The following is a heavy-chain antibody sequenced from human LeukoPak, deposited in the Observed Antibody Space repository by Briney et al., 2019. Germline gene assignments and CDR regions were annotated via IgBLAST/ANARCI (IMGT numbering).Heavy chain of an antibody. CDR3: ARYNMLVYCGGDCYYYFDY. CDR2: IYYSGST. J-gene: IGHJ4*02. CDR1: GGSISSYY. V-gene: IGHV4-59*08. Sequence: SETLSLTCTVSGGSISSYYWSWIRQPPGKGLEWIGYIYYSGSTNYNPSLKSRVTISVDTSKNQFSLKLSSVTAADTAVYYCARYNMLVYCGGDCYYYFDYWGQGTLVTVSS. D-gene: IGHD2-21*02.